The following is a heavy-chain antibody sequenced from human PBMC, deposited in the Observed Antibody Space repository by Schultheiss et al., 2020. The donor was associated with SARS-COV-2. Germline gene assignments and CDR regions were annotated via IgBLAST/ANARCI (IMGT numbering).Heavy chain of an antibody. J-gene: IGHJ6*02. D-gene: IGHD3-3*01. CDR1: GGSFSGYY. Sequence: SETLSLTCAVYGGSFSGYYWSWIRQPPGKGLEWIGEINHSGSTNYNPSLKSRVTISVDTSKNQFSLKLSSVTAADTAVYYCGAWSYHYGMDVWGQGTTVTVSS. CDR3: GAWSYHYGMDV. V-gene: IGHV4-34*01. CDR2: INHSGST.